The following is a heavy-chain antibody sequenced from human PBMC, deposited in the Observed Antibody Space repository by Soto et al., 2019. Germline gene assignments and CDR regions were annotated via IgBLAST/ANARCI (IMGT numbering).Heavy chain of an antibody. Sequence: EAQLVESGPEVKKPGDSLKISCEDSGHSFSSYWIAWVRQMPGKGLEWMGIIYPGDSRTTYSPSFQGQVILSADKSISTAYLQWTSLKASDTAMYYCTRAFDYGGDSDTVDIWGQGTMAIASS. J-gene: IGHJ3*02. CDR1: GHSFSSYW. D-gene: IGHD4-17*01. V-gene: IGHV5-51*03. CDR2: IYPGDSRT. CDR3: TRAFDYGGDSDTVDI.